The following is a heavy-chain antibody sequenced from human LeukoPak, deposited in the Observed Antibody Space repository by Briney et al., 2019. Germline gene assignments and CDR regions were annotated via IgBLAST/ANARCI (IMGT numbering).Heavy chain of an antibody. CDR1: GDSVSSNSVT. CDR2: TYYRSTWYN. CDR3: ARRLTQYDCFDP. D-gene: IGHD2-2*01. V-gene: IGHV6-1*01. Sequence: SQTLSLTCAISGDSVSSNSVTWNWIRQSPSRGLEWLGRTYYRSTWYNDHAVSVRGRITVNPDTSKNQFSLHLNSVAPEDTAVYYCARRLTQYDCFDPWGQGILVTVSS. J-gene: IGHJ5*02.